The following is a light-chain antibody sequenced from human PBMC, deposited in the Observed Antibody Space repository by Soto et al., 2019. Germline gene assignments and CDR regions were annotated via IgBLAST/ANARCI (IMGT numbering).Light chain of an antibody. J-gene: IGLJ1*01. Sequence: QSALTQPPSVSGSPGQSVTISCSGSSSDVGSRKSVSWYKQAPGSSPKLIIFEVNNRPSGVPDRFSESKSGNTASLTISGLQPEDEGDYYCSSYISIITSHVFGTGTKLTVL. CDR2: EVN. V-gene: IGLV2-18*02. CDR3: SSYISIITSHV. CDR1: SSDVGSRKS.